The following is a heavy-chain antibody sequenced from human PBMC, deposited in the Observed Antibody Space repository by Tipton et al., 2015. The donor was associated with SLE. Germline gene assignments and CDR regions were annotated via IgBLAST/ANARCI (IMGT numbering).Heavy chain of an antibody. V-gene: IGHV4-59*01. Sequence: TLSLTCTVSGGSISSYYWSWIRQPPGKGLEWIGYIHYSGTTNSNPSLKSRVTISVDTSKNQFSLKLSSVTAADTAMYYCARGLWGYYYYMDVWGKGTTVAVSS. CDR2: IHYSGTT. CDR1: GGSISSYY. D-gene: IGHD3-16*01. J-gene: IGHJ6*03. CDR3: ARGLWGYYYYMDV.